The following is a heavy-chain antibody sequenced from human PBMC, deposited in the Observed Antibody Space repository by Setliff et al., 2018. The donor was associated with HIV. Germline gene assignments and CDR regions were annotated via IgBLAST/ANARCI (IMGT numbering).Heavy chain of an antibody. CDR3: ARSPTNTYYNFWSGYSYFDY. V-gene: IGHV4-61*02. D-gene: IGHD3-3*01. Sequence: PSETLSLTCTVSGGSISSGSYYWSWIRQPAGKGLEWIGRIYTSGSTNYNPSLKSRVTISVDTSKNQFSLKLSSVTAADTAVYYCARSPTNTYYNFWSGYSYFDYWGQGTLVT. CDR1: GGSISSGSYY. CDR2: IYTSGST. J-gene: IGHJ4*02.